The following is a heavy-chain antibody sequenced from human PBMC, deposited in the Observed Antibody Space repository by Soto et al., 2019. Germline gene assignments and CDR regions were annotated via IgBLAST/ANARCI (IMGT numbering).Heavy chain of an antibody. CDR3: ARDRGLPPSYGDYLGLECMDV. CDR2: ICAYNVNT. V-gene: IGHV1-18*04. Sequence: QVQLVQSGAEVKKPGASVKVSCKASGYTFTSYGISWVRQAPGQGLEWMGWICAYNVNTNYAQKLQGRVTMTTDTSTSTAYMELRSLRSYDTAVYYCARDRGLPPSYGDYLGLECMDVWGHGTTVTVSS. J-gene: IGHJ6*02. D-gene: IGHD4-17*01. CDR1: GYTFTSYG.